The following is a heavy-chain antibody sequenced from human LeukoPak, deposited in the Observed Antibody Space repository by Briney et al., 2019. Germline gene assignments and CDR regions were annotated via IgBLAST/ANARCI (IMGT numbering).Heavy chain of an antibody. CDR2: ISYDGSNK. J-gene: IGHJ4*02. V-gene: IGHV3-30*04. Sequence: GGSLRLSCAASGFTFSSYAMHWVRQAPGKGLEWVAVISYDGSNKYYADSVKGRFTISRDNSKNTLYLQMSSLRPEDTAVYYCARDNDLDPDGYFDYWGQGVLVTVSS. CDR1: GFTFSSYA. D-gene: IGHD1-1*01. CDR3: ARDNDLDPDGYFDY.